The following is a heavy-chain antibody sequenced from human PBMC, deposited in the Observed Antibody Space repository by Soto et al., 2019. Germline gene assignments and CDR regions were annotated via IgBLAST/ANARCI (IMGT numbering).Heavy chain of an antibody. CDR2: IYWGDDK. CDR3: AHTLVGRGFDP. D-gene: IGHD3-10*01. CDR1: GFSLSTSGVG. J-gene: IGHJ5*02. Sequence: QITLKESGPTLVKPTQTLTLTCTFSGFSLSTSGVGVGWIRQPPGKALEWLTLIYWGDDKRYSPSLKSRLTXTNXTSKNQVVLTMTNMDPVDTATYYCAHTLVGRGFDPWGQGTLVTVSS. V-gene: IGHV2-5*02.